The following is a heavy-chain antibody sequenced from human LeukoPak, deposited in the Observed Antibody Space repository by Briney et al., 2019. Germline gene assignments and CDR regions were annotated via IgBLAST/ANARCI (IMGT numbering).Heavy chain of an antibody. J-gene: IGHJ4*02. Sequence: GSLRLSCAASGFTFSSYGMHWVRQAPGKGLEWVAFIRYDGSNKYYADSVKGRFTISRDNAKNSLYLQMNSLRAEDTAVYYCATTLYYYGSTQRPTNFDYWGQGTLVTVSS. V-gene: IGHV3-30*02. CDR3: ATTLYYYGSTQRPTNFDY. CDR1: GFTFSSYG. CDR2: IRYDGSNK. D-gene: IGHD3-22*01.